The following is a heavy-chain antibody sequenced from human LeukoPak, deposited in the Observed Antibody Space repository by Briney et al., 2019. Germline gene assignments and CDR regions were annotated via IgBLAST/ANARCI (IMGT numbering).Heavy chain of an antibody. J-gene: IGHJ4*02. CDR3: AGGYNWNDVGY. CDR1: GFTFSSYA. CDR2: ISSNGGST. V-gene: IGHV3-64*01. Sequence: GGSLRLPCAASGFTFSSYAMYWVRQAPGKGLEYVSAISSNGGSTYYANFEKGRFTISRDSSKNTLYLQMGSLRAEDMAVYYCAGGYNWNDVGYWGQGTLVTVSS. D-gene: IGHD1-1*01.